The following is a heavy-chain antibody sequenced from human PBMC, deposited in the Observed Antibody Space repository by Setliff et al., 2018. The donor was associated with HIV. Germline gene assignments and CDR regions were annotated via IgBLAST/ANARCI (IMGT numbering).Heavy chain of an antibody. Sequence: GGSLRLSCAASGFTFSSYAMSWVRQAPGKGLEWVSAISPSGGSTYYADSVRGRFTISRGNSKNTLYLQMNSLRAEDTALYYCARKYYYDSSGYYSFDYWGQGTPVTVSS. J-gene: IGHJ4*02. V-gene: IGHV3-23*01. CDR3: ARKYYYDSSGYYSFDY. D-gene: IGHD3-22*01. CDR2: ISPSGGST. CDR1: GFTFSSYA.